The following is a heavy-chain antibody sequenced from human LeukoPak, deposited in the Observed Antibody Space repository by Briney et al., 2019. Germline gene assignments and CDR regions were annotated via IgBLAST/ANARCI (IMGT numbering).Heavy chain of an antibody. Sequence: SVKVSCKASGGTFSSYAISWERQAPGQGLEWMGRIIPILGIANYAQKFQGRVTITADKSTSTAYMELSSLRSEDTAVYYCARVDTAMVIDYWGQGTLVTVSS. CDR1: GGTFSSYA. V-gene: IGHV1-69*04. CDR2: IIPILGIA. J-gene: IGHJ4*02. D-gene: IGHD5-18*01. CDR3: ARVDTAMVIDY.